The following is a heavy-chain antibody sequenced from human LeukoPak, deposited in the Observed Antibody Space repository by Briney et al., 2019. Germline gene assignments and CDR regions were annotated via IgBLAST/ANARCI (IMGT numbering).Heavy chain of an antibody. CDR3: ARGIVGATPLDY. D-gene: IGHD1-26*01. V-gene: IGHV1-24*01. CDR2: FDPEDGET. J-gene: IGHJ4*02. Sequence: ASVKVSCKVSGYTLTELSMHWVRQAPGKGLEWMGGFDPEDGETIYAQKFQGRVTITTDESTSTAYMELSSLRSEDTAVYYCARGIVGATPLDYWGQGTLVTVSS. CDR1: GYTLTELS.